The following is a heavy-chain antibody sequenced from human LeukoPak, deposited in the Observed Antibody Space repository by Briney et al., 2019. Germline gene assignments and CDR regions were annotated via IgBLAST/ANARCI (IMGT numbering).Heavy chain of an antibody. D-gene: IGHD1-20*01. V-gene: IGHV3-23*01. J-gene: IGHJ4*02. CDR1: GFTFSTYA. Sequence: HPGGSLRLSCAASGFTFSTYAMSWVRQAPGKGLEWVSAISGRGVSTSYADSVRGRFTISRDNPKNTLYLQMNSLRAEDTAVYYCAKAASGNWNDVSDYWGQGTLVTVSS. CDR2: ISGRGVST. CDR3: AKAASGNWNDVSDY.